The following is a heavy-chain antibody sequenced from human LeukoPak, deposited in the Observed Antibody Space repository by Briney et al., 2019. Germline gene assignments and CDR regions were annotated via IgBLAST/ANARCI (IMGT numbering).Heavy chain of an antibody. Sequence: ASVKVSCKASGYTFTSFGISWLRQAPGQGLERLGGISARNGHINYAQKLQGRVTMTTDTSTSTAYMELRSLRSDDTAVYYCARDNGGAYYFDTSAYYHNDAFDIWGQGTMVTVSS. CDR3: ARDNGGAYYFDTSAYYHNDAFDI. V-gene: IGHV1-18*01. D-gene: IGHD3-22*01. CDR1: GYTFTSFG. J-gene: IGHJ3*02. CDR2: ISARNGHI.